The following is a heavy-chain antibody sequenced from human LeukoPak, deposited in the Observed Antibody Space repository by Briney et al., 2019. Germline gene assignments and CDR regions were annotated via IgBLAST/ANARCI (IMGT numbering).Heavy chain of an antibody. CDR3: ARGLDGSSSGY. J-gene: IGHJ4*02. D-gene: IGHD6-6*01. V-gene: IGHV4-34*01. CDR1: GGSFSGYY. CDR2: INHSGGT. Sequence: SETLSLTCAVYGGSFSGYYWSWIRQPPGKGLEWIGEINHSGGTNYNPSLKSRVTISVDTSKNQFSLKLSSVTAADTAVYYCARGLDGSSSGYWGQGTLVTVSS.